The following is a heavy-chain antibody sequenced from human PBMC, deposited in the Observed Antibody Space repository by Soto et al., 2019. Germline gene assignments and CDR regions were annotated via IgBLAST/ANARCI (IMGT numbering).Heavy chain of an antibody. CDR1: CGSISSYY. J-gene: IGHJ4*02. D-gene: IGHD3-22*01. CDR3: ARAPYYYDSSGYWAY. Sequence: PSETLSLICTAPCGSISSYYWSWFRQPPWKGLEWMGYIDYSGSTNYNPSLKSRVTISVDTAKSQFSLKLSSVTAADTGVYYCARAPYYYDSSGYWAYWGQGTLVTVSS. V-gene: IGHV4-59*01. CDR2: IDYSGST.